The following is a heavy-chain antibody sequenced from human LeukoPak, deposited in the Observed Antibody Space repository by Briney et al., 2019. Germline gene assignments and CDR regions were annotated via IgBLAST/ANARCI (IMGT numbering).Heavy chain of an antibody. CDR3: AGDTPPGGDYYFDY. CDR1: GFSFSTYG. V-gene: IGHV3-33*01. CDR2: IWNAGTNT. Sequence: GGSLRLSCAASGFSFSTYGMHWVRQAPGKGLEWVALIWNAGTNTYYADSVKGRFTISRDNSKDTLYLQMNSLRAEDTAVYYCAGDTPPGGDYYFDYWGQGTLVIVSS. D-gene: IGHD3-16*01. J-gene: IGHJ4*02.